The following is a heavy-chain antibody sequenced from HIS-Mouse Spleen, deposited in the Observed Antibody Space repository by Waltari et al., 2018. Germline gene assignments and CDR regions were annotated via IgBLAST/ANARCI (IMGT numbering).Heavy chain of an antibody. D-gene: IGHD3-22*01. V-gene: IGHV1-69*01. CDR1: GGTFSSYA. CDR2: IIPIFGTA. J-gene: IGHJ3*02. CDR3: ARGNYYDSSGYYSDAFDI. Sequence: QVQLVQSGAEVKKPGSSVKVSCKASGGTFSSYAISWVRQAPGQGLEWMGGIIPIFGTANYAQKCQGRVTITADESTSTAYMELSSLRSEDTAVYYCARGNYYDSSGYYSDAFDIWGQGTMVTVSS.